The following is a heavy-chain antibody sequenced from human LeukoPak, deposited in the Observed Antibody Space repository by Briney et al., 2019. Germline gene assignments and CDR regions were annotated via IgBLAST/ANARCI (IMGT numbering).Heavy chain of an antibody. V-gene: IGHV1-18*01. CDR2: ISAYNGNT. Sequence: GASVKVSCKASGYTFTSYGISWVRQAPGQGLEWMGWISAYNGNTNYAQKLQGRVTMTTDTSTSTAYMELRSLRSDDTAVYYCARPQTVIAAAVNYYYYGMDVWGQGTTVPVSS. CDR1: GYTFTSYG. D-gene: IGHD6-13*01. J-gene: IGHJ6*02. CDR3: ARPQTVIAAAVNYYYYGMDV.